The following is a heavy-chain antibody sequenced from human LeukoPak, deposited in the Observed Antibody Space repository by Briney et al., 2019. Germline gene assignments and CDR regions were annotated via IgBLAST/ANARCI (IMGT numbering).Heavy chain of an antibody. V-gene: IGHV3-30*04. CDR3: ARPSCGGDCYQEYFQH. CDR2: ISYDGSNK. J-gene: IGHJ1*01. CDR1: GFTFSSYA. D-gene: IGHD2-21*02. Sequence: GGSLRLSCAASGFTFSSYAMHWVRQAPGKGLEWVAVISYDGSNKYYADSVKGRFTISRDNSKNTLYLQMNSLRAEDTAVYYCARPSCGGDCYQEYFQHWGQGTLVTVSS.